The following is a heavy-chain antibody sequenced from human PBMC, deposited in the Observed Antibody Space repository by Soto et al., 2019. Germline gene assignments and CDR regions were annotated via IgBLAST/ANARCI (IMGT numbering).Heavy chain of an antibody. Sequence: SETLSLTCTVSGGSISSGGYYWSWILQHPGKGLEWIGYIYYSGSTYYNPSLKSRVTISVDTSKNQFSLKLSSVTAADTAVYYCARDRFSVVTAMANYYGMDVWGQGTTVTVS. CDR2: IYYSGST. D-gene: IGHD2-21*02. J-gene: IGHJ6*02. CDR1: GGSISSGGYY. CDR3: ARDRFSVVTAMANYYGMDV. V-gene: IGHV4-31*03.